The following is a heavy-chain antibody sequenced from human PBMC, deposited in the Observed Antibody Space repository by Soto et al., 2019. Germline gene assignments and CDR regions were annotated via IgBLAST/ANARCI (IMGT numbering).Heavy chain of an antibody. CDR3: ARDFHTVTAGGPEY. V-gene: IGHV1-18*01. D-gene: IGHD4-17*01. CDR1: GYTFTSYG. Sequence: QVQLVQSGVEVEKPGASVKVSCKASGYTFTSYGISWVRQAPGQGLEWMGWISAYNGNTNYAQKFQGRVTMTTDTSTGTAYMVRSRVVADDTGVYYSARDFHTVTAGGPEYWGQGTLVTVSS. CDR2: ISAYNGNT. J-gene: IGHJ4*02.